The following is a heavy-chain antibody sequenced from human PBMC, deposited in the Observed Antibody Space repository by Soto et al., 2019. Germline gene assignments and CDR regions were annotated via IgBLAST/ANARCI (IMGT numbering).Heavy chain of an antibody. J-gene: IGHJ6*03. CDR1: GGSISSYY. Sequence: SETLSLTCTVSGGSISSYYWSWIRQPPGKGLEWIGYIYYSGSTNYNPSLKSRVTISVDTSKNQFSLKLSSVTAADTAVYYCAREVADYYYMDVWGKGTTVTVSS. V-gene: IGHV4-59*01. CDR2: IYYSGST. D-gene: IGHD2-15*01. CDR3: AREVADYYYMDV.